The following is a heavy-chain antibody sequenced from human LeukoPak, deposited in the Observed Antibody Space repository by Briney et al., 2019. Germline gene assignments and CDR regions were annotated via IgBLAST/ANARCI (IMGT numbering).Heavy chain of an antibody. CDR1: GYSFTSYW. D-gene: IGHD6-6*01. J-gene: IGHJ4*02. Sequence: RGESLKISCKGPGYSFTSYWIGWVRQMPGKGLEWMGIIYPGDSDTRYSPSFQGQVTISADKSISTAYLQWSSLKASDTAMYYCARNSAARLNYFDYWGQGTLVTVSS. V-gene: IGHV5-51*01. CDR2: IYPGDSDT. CDR3: ARNSAARLNYFDY.